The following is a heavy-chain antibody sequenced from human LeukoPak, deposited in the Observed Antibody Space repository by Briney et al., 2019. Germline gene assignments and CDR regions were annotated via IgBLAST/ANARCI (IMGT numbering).Heavy chain of an antibody. V-gene: IGHV1-69*13. CDR2: IIPIFDTA. D-gene: IGHD5-12*01. CDR3: ASVATSYVDWFDP. Sequence: SVKVSCKASGGTFSSYAISWVRQAPGQGLEWMGGIIPIFDTANYAQKFQGRVTITADESTSTAYMELSSLRSEDTAVYYCASVATSYVDWFDPWGQGTLVTVSS. CDR1: GGTFSSYA. J-gene: IGHJ5*02.